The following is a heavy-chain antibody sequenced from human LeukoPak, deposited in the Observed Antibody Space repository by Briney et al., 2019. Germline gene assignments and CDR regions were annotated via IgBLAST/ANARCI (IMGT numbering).Heavy chain of an antibody. D-gene: IGHD3-10*01. CDR2: INPNSGGT. CDR3: ARDRRYYGSGSPHY. CDR1: GYTFTGYY. Sequence: ASVKFSCKASGYTFTGYYMHWVRQAPGQGREWMGWINPNSGGTNYAQKFQGRVTITRDTSISTAYMELSRLRSDDTAVYYCARDRRYYGSGSPHYWGQGTLVTVSS. J-gene: IGHJ4*02. V-gene: IGHV1-2*02.